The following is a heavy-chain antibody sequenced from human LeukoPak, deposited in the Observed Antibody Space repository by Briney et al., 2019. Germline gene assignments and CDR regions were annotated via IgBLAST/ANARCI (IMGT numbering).Heavy chain of an antibody. D-gene: IGHD3-22*01. V-gene: IGHV4-59*01. CDR2: IYYSGST. J-gene: IGHJ4*02. Sequence: SETLSLTCTVSGGSISDYYWSWIRQPPGKGLEWIGYIYYSGSTNYNPSLKSRVTISVDTSKNQFSLKLSSVSAADTAVYYCARARQYYDSSGYYSYYFDYWGQGTLVTVSS. CDR3: ARARQYYDSSGYYSYYFDY. CDR1: GGSISDYY.